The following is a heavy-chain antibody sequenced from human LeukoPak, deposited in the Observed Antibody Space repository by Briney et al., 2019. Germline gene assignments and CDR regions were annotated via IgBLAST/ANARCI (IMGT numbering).Heavy chain of an antibody. D-gene: IGHD4-17*01. CDR1: GYTFTSYG. J-gene: IGHJ4*02. CDR2: INSYSGNT. Sequence: GASVKVSCKTSGYTFTSYGISWVRQAPGQGLEWMGWINSYSGNTYYAQRLQGRVTMTTDTSTSTAYMELRSLRSDDTAIFYCARDSGTTATTYHYWGQGTLVTVYS. V-gene: IGHV1-18*01. CDR3: ARDSGTTATTYHY.